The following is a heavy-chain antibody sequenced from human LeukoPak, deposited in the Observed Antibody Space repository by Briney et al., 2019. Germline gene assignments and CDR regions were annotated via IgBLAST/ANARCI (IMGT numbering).Heavy chain of an antibody. CDR1: GFTFSSYA. Sequence: GGSLRLSCAASGFTFSSYAMHWVRQAPGKGLEWVAVISYDGSNKYYADSVKGRFTISRDNSKNTLYLQMNSLRAEDTAVYYCAKDQYGSGDYWGQGTLVTVSS. CDR2: ISYDGSNK. J-gene: IGHJ4*02. V-gene: IGHV3-30-3*01. D-gene: IGHD3-10*01. CDR3: AKDQYGSGDY.